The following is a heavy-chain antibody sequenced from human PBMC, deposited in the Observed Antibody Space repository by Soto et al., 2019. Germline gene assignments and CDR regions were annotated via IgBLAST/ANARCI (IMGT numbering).Heavy chain of an antibody. D-gene: IGHD1-20*01. J-gene: IGHJ3*02. CDR2: ISAYNGNT. Sequence: ASVKVSCKASGYTFTSYGISWVRQAPGQGLEWMGWISAYNGNTNYAQKLQGRVTMTTDTSTSTAYMELRSLRSDDTAVYYCARVLTGTTDYDAFDIWGQGTMVTVSS. CDR1: GYTFTSYG. V-gene: IGHV1-18*01. CDR3: ARVLTGTTDYDAFDI.